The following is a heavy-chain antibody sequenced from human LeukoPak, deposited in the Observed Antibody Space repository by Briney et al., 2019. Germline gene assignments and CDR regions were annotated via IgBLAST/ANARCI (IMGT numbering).Heavy chain of an antibody. V-gene: IGHV3-74*01. CDR3: ASTTMAIPGDY. D-gene: IGHD5-18*01. J-gene: IGHJ4*02. Sequence: PGGSLRLSCAASGFTFSSYWMHWVRQAPGKGLVWVSRINSDGSSTSYADSVKGRFTISRDNAKNTLYLQMNSLRAEDTAVYYCASTTMAIPGDYWGQGTLVTVSS. CDR2: INSDGSST. CDR1: GFTFSSYW.